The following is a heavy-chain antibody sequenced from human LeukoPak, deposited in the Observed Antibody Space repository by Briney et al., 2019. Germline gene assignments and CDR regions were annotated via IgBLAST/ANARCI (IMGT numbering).Heavy chain of an antibody. Sequence: ETLSLTCAVYGASFSDFYWSWIRQPPGMGLEWIGEINHIGSTNHNPSLKSRLTISVDTSKNQLSLKLSSVTAADTAVYYCARVRTTVTTFKNYYYGMDVWGQGTTVTVSS. CDR2: INHIGST. D-gene: IGHD4-17*01. V-gene: IGHV4-34*01. CDR1: GASFSDFY. CDR3: ARVRTTVTTFKNYYYGMDV. J-gene: IGHJ6*02.